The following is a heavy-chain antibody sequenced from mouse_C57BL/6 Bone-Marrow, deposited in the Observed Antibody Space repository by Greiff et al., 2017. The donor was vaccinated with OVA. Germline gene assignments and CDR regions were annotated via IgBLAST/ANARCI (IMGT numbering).Heavy chain of an antibody. V-gene: IGHV1-52*01. J-gene: IGHJ1*03. Sequence: QVQLQQPGAELVRPGSSVKLSCKASGYTFTSYWMHWVKQRPIQGLEWIGNIDPSDSETHYNQKFKDKATLTVDKSSSTAYMQLSSLTSEDSAVYYCARKPYYYGSSWYFDVWGTGTTVTVSS. D-gene: IGHD1-1*01. CDR1: GYTFTSYW. CDR2: IDPSDSET. CDR3: ARKPYYYGSSWYFDV.